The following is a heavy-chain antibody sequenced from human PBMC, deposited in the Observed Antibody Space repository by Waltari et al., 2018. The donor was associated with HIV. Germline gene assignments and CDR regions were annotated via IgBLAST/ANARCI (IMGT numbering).Heavy chain of an antibody. CDR1: GGSISSGSYY. J-gene: IGHJ4*02. V-gene: IGHV4-61*02. CDR2: IYTSGST. Sequence: QVQLQESGPGLVKPSQTLSLTCTVSGGSISSGSYYWSWIRQPAGKGLEWIGRIYTSGSTNYNPSLKSRVTISVDTSKNQFSLKLSSVTAADTAVYYCARDNPYCGGDCYSYYFDYWGQGTLVTVSS. D-gene: IGHD2-21*02. CDR3: ARDNPYCGGDCYSYYFDY.